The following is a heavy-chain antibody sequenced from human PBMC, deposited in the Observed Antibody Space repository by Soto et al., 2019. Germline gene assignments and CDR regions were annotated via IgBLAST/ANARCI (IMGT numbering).Heavy chain of an antibody. CDR1: GFTFSSYA. Sequence: GGSLRLSCAASGFTFSSYAMSWVRQAPGKGLEWVSAISGSGGSTYYGDSVKGRFTISRDNSKNTLYLQMNSLRAEDTAVYYCAKEITMVRGVNPGHNWFDPWGQGTLVTVSS. V-gene: IGHV3-23*01. D-gene: IGHD3-10*01. CDR3: AKEITMVRGVNPGHNWFDP. J-gene: IGHJ5*02. CDR2: ISGSGGST.